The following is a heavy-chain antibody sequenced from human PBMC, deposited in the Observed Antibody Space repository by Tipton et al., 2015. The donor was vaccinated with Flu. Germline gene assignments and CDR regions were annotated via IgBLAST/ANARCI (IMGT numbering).Heavy chain of an antibody. Sequence: TLSLTCTVSGGSINSSSYYWGWIRQPPGKGLEWIGSLHYRGSTYYNPPLKTRVTISGDTSKNQFFLRVDSVTAADTAVYFCARELHTGFYDLWDLWGQGTLVTVSS. J-gene: IGHJ5*02. CDR3: ARELHTGFYDLWDL. D-gene: IGHD3-3*01. CDR2: LHYRGST. CDR1: GGSINSSSYY. V-gene: IGHV4-39*07.